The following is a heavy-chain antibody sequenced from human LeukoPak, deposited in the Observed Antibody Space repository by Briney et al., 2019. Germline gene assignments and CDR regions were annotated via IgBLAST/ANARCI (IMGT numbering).Heavy chain of an antibody. CDR3: ARYIWGSYPTFEDY. CDR2: IYYSGST. Sequence: SETLSLTCTVAGGSISSYYWRWIRQPPGKGLEWIGYIYYSGSTNYNPSLKSRVNISVDTSKNQFSLKLSSVTAADTAVYYCARYIWGSYPTFEDYWGQGTLVTVSS. V-gene: IGHV4-59*01. D-gene: IGHD3-16*02. CDR1: GGSISSYY. J-gene: IGHJ4*02.